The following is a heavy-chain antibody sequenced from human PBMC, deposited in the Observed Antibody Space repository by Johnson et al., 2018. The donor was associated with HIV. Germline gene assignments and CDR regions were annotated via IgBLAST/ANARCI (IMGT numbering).Heavy chain of an antibody. CDR3: ARDGPWLQSQRDAFDI. Sequence: VQLVESGGGLVQPGGSLRLSCAASGFTFSSYWMSWVRQAPGKGLEWVANIKQDGSEKYYVDSVKGRFTIYRDNAKNSLYLQMNSLRAEDTAVYYCARDGPWLQSQRDAFDIWGQGTMVTVSS. D-gene: IGHD5-24*01. CDR1: GFTFSSYW. J-gene: IGHJ3*02. CDR2: IKQDGSEK. V-gene: IGHV3-7*01.